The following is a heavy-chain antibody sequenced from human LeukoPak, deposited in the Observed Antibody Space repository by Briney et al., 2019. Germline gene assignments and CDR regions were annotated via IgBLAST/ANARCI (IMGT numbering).Heavy chain of an antibody. CDR2: IDHSGST. J-gene: IGHJ4*02. CDR1: GGPFSGYY. CDR3: ARAPYDYVWGSYRPKPYYFDY. Sequence: SETLSLTCAVYGGPFSGYYGSGLRQPPGKGLERVGEIDHSGSTNYNTSLKRRVTILLGPSKNQFPLNLSSVTAAHTAVYYCARAPYDYVWGSYRPKPYYFDYWGQGTLVTVSS. D-gene: IGHD3-16*02. V-gene: IGHV4-34*01.